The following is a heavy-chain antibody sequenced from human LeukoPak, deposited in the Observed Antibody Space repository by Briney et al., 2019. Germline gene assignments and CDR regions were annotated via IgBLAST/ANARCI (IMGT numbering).Heavy chain of an antibody. D-gene: IGHD3-22*01. CDR3: AKGGVPYYDSSGYYSNNWFDP. CDR1: GFTFDDYT. J-gene: IGHJ5*02. V-gene: IGHV3-30*02. CDR2: IRYDGSDK. Sequence: GGSLRLSCAASGFTFDDYTMHWVRQAPGKGLEWVTFIRYDGSDKYYADSVKGRFTISRDNSKNTLYLQMNSLRAEDTAVYYCAKGGVPYYDSSGYYSNNWFDPWGQGTLVTVSS.